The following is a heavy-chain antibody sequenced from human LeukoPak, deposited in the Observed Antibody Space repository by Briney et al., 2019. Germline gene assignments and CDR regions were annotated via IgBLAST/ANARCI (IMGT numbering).Heavy chain of an antibody. CDR1: GLTFSRYA. Sequence: GSLRLSCAASGLTFSRYAMTWVRQPPGKGLEWVGEIFHTGTANYNPSLKSRLTISVDTSKNQFSLRLNSVTAADTAVYYCAKVFCGGDCHADFWGRGTLVTVSS. CDR3: AKVFCGGDCHADF. J-gene: IGHJ4*02. V-gene: IGHV4-34*12. CDR2: IFHTGTA. D-gene: IGHD2-21*02.